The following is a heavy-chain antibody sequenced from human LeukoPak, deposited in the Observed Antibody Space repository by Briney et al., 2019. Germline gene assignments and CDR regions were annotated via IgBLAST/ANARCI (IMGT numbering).Heavy chain of an antibody. J-gene: IGHJ5*02. V-gene: IGHV1-69*05. CDR3: ARDKAPMVRGRLQSSFDL. Sequence: GASVKVSCKASGGTFSSYAISWVRQAPGQGLEWMGGIIPIFGTANYAQKFQGRVTITTDESTSTAYMELSSLRSDDTAAYYCARDKAPMVRGRLQSSFDLWGQGTLVTVSS. D-gene: IGHD3-10*01. CDR2: IIPIFGTA. CDR1: GGTFSSYA.